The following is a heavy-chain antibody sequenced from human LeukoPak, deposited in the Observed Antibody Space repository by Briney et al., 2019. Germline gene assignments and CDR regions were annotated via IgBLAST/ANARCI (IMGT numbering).Heavy chain of an antibody. CDR1: GASISSYY. D-gene: IGHD1-26*01. Sequence: SETLSLTCTVSGASISSYYWSWIRQPPGKGLEWLGYIYYTGSTSYTNYNPSLKSRVTISIDTSKSQLSLKLSSVTAADTAVYYCARDSGSYPHWFAPWGQGTLVTVSS. V-gene: IGHV4-59*01. J-gene: IGHJ5*02. CDR2: IYYTGSTSYT. CDR3: ARDSGSYPHWFAP.